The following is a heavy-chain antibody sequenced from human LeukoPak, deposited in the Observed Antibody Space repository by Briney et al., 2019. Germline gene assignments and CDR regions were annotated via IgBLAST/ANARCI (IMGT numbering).Heavy chain of an antibody. CDR1: GGTFSSYA. J-gene: IGHJ4*02. Sequence: SVKVSCKASGGTFSSYAISWVRQAPGQGLEWMGRIIPILGIANYAQKFQGRVTITADKSTSTAYMELSSLRSEDTAVYYCARSAAQYCTNGVCSLGYWGQGTLVTVSS. D-gene: IGHD2-8*01. V-gene: IGHV1-69*04. CDR2: IIPILGIA. CDR3: ARSAAQYCTNGVCSLGY.